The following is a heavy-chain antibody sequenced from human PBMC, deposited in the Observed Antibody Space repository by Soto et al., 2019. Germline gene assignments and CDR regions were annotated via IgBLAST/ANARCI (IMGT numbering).Heavy chain of an antibody. D-gene: IGHD4-4*01. Sequence: PSETLSLTCTVSCVSISVSNVFWGWLGQPPGKGLEWIGNIDYSGTAYFNPSLGTRVTFPVDTSKNQFSLTLYSVTAADTAVYYCARTTGRHLEFWGQGSLVTVSS. CDR2: IDYSGTA. CDR1: CVSISVSNVF. V-gene: IGHV4-39*01. J-gene: IGHJ4*02. CDR3: ARTTGRHLEF.